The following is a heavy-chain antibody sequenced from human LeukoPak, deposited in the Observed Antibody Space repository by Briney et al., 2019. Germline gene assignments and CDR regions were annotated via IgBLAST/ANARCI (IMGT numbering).Heavy chain of an antibody. D-gene: IGHD6-19*01. Sequence: GGSLRLSCAASGFTFSDYYMNWVRQAPGKGLEWVSGISGSGGATYYADSVKGRFTISRDDPHNTLYLQMNSLRAEDTAVYFCAREQWLDYWGQGTLVTVSS. CDR2: ISGSGGAT. CDR1: GFTFSDYY. CDR3: AREQWLDY. V-gene: IGHV3-23*01. J-gene: IGHJ4*02.